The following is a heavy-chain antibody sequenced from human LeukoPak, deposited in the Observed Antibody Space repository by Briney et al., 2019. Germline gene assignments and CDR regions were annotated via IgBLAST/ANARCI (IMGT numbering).Heavy chain of an antibody. J-gene: IGHJ4*02. D-gene: IGHD2-15*01. CDR2: ISSSSLYI. V-gene: IGHV3-21*01. CDR1: GFTFRSYS. Sequence: GGSLRLSCAASGFTFRSYSMNWVRQAPGKGLEWVSSISSSSLYIYYADSVKGRFTISRDNAKNSVFLQMNSLRAEDTAVYYCARFSRSAESHWGQGTLVTVSS. CDR3: ARFSRSAESH.